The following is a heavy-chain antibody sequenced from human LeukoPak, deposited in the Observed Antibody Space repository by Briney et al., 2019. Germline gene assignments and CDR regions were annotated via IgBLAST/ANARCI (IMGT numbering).Heavy chain of an antibody. CDR2: IYYSGST. J-gene: IGHJ4*02. CDR1: GGSISSSSYY. D-gene: IGHD3-22*01. V-gene: IGHV4-39*01. Sequence: SETLSLTCTVSGGSISSSSYYWGWIRQPPGKGLEWIGSIYYSGSTYYNPSLKSRVTISVDTSKNQFSLKLSSVTAADTAVYYCASLRLDSSGYHDYWGQGTLVTVSS. CDR3: ASLRLDSSGYHDY.